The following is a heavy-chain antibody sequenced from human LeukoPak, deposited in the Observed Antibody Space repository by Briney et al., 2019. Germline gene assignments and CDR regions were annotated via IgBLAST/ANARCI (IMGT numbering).Heavy chain of an antibody. Sequence: PGGSLRLSCAASGFTFSTYSMNWVRQAPGKGLEWVSSISSSTSYIYYADSVKGRFTISRDNAKNHFYLQLNSVTPEDTAVYYCARYGSAWYVDSWGQGTLVTVFS. D-gene: IGHD6-19*01. V-gene: IGHV3-21*01. CDR3: ARYGSAWYVDS. CDR2: ISSSTSYI. CDR1: GFTFSTYS. J-gene: IGHJ4*02.